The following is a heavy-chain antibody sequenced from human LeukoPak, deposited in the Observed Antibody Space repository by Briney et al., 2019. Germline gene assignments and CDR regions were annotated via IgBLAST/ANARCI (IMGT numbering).Heavy chain of an antibody. Sequence: ASVKVSCKASAYTFTSYGISWVRQAPGQGLEWMGWISAYNGNTNYAQKLQGRVTMTTDTSTSTAYMELRSLRSDDTAVYYCAREPDPSCSGTPDYWGQGTLVTVSS. CDR2: ISAYNGNT. V-gene: IGHV1-18*01. CDR3: AREPDPSCSGTPDY. J-gene: IGHJ4*02. D-gene: IGHD1-14*01. CDR1: AYTFTSYG.